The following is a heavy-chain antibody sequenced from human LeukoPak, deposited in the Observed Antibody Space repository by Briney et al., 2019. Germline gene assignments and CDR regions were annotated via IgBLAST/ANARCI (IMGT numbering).Heavy chain of an antibody. Sequence: GRSLRLSCAASGFTFSSYGMHWVRQAPGKGLEGVAVIWYDGSNKYYADSVKGRFTISRDNSKNTLHLQMNSLRAEDTAVYYCAREGGDTAMVLDYWGQGTLVTVSS. CDR3: AREGGDTAMVLDY. V-gene: IGHV3-33*01. CDR2: IWYDGSNK. J-gene: IGHJ4*02. CDR1: GFTFSSYG. D-gene: IGHD5-18*01.